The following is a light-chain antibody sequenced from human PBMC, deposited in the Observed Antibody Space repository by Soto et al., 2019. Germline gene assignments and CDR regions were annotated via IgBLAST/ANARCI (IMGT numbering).Light chain of an antibody. CDR1: RDAYNGY. CDR3: QHYGHPQWT. J-gene: IGKJ1*01. Sequence: EIVLTQSPATLSLSPGERATLFCRASRDAYNGYLAWYQQKPGQAPRLLIYGLFRRANGIPDRFSGSGFGTDFTLTITRLEPEDCAVYYCQHYGHPQWTFCQGTKVDIK. V-gene: IGKV3-20*01. CDR2: GLF.